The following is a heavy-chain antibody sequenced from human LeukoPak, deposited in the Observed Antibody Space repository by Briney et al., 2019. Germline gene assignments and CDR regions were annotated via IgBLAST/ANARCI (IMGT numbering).Heavy chain of an antibody. CDR3: ARAGYSGREIDY. J-gene: IGHJ4*02. CDR2: ISTYNGNT. CDR1: GYTFTSYG. V-gene: IGHV1-18*01. Sequence: GASVKVSCKASGYTFTSYGITWVRRAPGQGREWMGWISTYNGNTNYAQKLQGRVTMTTDTSTSTAYMELRSLRSDDTAVYYCARAGYSGREIDYWGQGTLFTVSS. D-gene: IGHD5-12*01.